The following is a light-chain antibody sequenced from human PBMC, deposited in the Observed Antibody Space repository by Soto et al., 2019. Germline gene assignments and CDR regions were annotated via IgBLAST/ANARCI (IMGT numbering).Light chain of an antibody. CDR3: SSYAGSNNFGV. J-gene: IGLJ1*01. CDR2: GVS. V-gene: IGLV2-8*01. CDR1: SSDVGGYNY. Sequence: QSALTQPPSASGSPGQSVTISCTGTSSDVGGYNYVSWYQQHPGKAPKLMIYGVSKRPSGVPERFSGSKSGNTASLTVSGLQAEDEAAYYCSSYAGSNNFGVFGTGTKLTVL.